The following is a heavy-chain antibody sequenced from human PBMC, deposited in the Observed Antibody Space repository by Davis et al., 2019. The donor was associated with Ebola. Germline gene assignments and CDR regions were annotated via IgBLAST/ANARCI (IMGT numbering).Heavy chain of an antibody. V-gene: IGHV3-48*01. J-gene: IGHJ4*02. Sequence: GESLKISCAASGFTFSSYSMNWVRQAPGKGLEWVSYISSSSSTIYYADSVKGRFTISRDNAKNSLYPQMNSLRAEDTAVYYCARDRLNAVAGVDYWGQGTLVTVSS. CDR1: GFTFSSYS. D-gene: IGHD6-19*01. CDR2: ISSSSSTI. CDR3: ARDRLNAVAGVDY.